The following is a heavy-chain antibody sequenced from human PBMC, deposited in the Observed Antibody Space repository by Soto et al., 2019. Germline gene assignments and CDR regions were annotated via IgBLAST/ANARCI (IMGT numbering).Heavy chain of an antibody. Sequence: QLQLQESGSGLVKPSQTLSLTCAVSGGSISSGGYSWSWIRQPPGKGLEWIGYIYHSGSTYYNPSLKSRVPLSVDRSKNQCSLKLRSVTAADTAVYYCAAGGGLPRYYWGQGTLVTVSS. J-gene: IGHJ4*02. CDR2: IYHSGST. D-gene: IGHD5-12*01. V-gene: IGHV4-30-2*01. CDR3: AAGGGLPRYY. CDR1: GGSISSGGYS.